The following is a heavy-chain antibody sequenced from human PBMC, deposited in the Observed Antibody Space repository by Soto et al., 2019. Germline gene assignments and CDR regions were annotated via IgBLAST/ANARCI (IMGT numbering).Heavy chain of an antibody. Sequence: EVHLVESGGGLVQPGGSLRLSCAASGFTFSRYWMHWVRQAPGKGLVWVSRIDSDGSTTNYADSVKGRFTISRDNAKNTLYLQMDSLRADDPDVYYCARRYSDDGGNDDWGQGALVTVS. CDR1: GFTFSRYW. D-gene: IGHD4-17*01. CDR3: ARRYSDDGGNDD. V-gene: IGHV3-74*01. J-gene: IGHJ1*01. CDR2: IDSDGSTT.